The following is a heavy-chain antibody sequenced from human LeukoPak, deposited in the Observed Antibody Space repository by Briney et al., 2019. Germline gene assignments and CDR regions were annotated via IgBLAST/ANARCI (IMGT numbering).Heavy chain of an antibody. CDR2: IYDSGST. V-gene: IGHV4-28*01. J-gene: IGHJ4*02. Sequence: PSDTLSLTCAVSGYSISSSNWWGWIRQPAGRGLEWIGRIYDSGSTEYNPSLRSRVIMSVDTSKNEFSLKLSSVTAADTAVYYCARTTGHYLFDQWGQGTLVIVSS. CDR3: ARTTGHYLFDQ. D-gene: IGHD3-3*01. CDR1: GYSISSSNW.